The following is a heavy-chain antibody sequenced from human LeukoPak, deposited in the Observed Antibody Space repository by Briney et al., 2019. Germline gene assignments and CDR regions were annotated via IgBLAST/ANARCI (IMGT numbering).Heavy chain of an antibody. CDR3: TRAGYDFWSGYYTGMVGYYFDY. CDR1: GFTFGDYA. J-gene: IGHJ4*02. CDR2: FRSKAYGGTT. D-gene: IGHD3-3*01. V-gene: IGHV3-49*04. Sequence: GGSLRLSCTASGFTFGDYAMSWVRQAPGKGLEGVGFFRSKAYGGTTEYAASVKGRFTISSDDSKSIAYLQMNSLKTEDTAVYYCTRAGYDFWSGYYTGMVGYYFDYWGQGTLVTVSS.